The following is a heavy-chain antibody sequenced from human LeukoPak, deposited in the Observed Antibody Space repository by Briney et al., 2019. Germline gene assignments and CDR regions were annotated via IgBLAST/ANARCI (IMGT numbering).Heavy chain of an antibody. Sequence: SETLSLTCTVSGGSISSYYWSWIRQPAGKGLEWIGRIYTSESTNYNPSLKSRVTMSVDTSKNQFSLKLSSVTAADTAVYYCARLEYSSNYYMDVWGKGTTVTVSS. D-gene: IGHD6-6*01. CDR2: IYTSEST. CDR3: ARLEYSSNYYMDV. V-gene: IGHV4-4*07. CDR1: GGSISSYY. J-gene: IGHJ6*03.